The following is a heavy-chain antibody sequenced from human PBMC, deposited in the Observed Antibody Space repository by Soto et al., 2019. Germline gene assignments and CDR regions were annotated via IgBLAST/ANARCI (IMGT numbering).Heavy chain of an antibody. V-gene: IGHV3-23*01. CDR1: GFTFNRNA. Sequence: EVQLLESGGAFVQPGGSLRLSCAASGFTFNRNAMYWVRQAPGKGLEWVSAISGPGGSTYYADSVKGRFTISRDNSRNTLYLQMNSLRVEDSALYYCTTDFNIVVTHSATSHYNYGMDVWGQGTTVTVSS. CDR3: TTDFNIVVTHSATSHYNYGMDV. CDR2: ISGPGGST. D-gene: IGHD2-15*01. J-gene: IGHJ6*02.